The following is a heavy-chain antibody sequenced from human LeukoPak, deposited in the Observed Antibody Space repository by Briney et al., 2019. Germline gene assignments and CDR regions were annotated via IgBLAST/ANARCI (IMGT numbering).Heavy chain of an antibody. CDR2: IYPGDSDT. CDR3: ARSTSGYVKSLVDY. J-gene: IGHJ4*02. Sequence: GESLKISCKGSGYSFTSYWIGWVRQVPGKGLEWMGIIYPGDSDTRYSPSFQGQVTISVDKSISTAYLQWNSLKASDTAMYYCARSTSGYVKSLVDYWGQGTLVTVSS. D-gene: IGHD5-12*01. CDR1: GYSFTSYW. V-gene: IGHV5-51*01.